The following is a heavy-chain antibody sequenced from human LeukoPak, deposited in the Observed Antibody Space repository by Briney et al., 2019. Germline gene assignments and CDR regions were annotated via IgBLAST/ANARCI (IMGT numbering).Heavy chain of an antibody. Sequence: GGSLRLSCAASGFTFSSYGMHWVRQAPGKGLEWVAVIWYDGSNKYYADSVKGRFTISRDNSKNTLYLQMNSLRAEDTAVYYCARSYSSSQTPLDYWGQGTLVTVSS. CDR3: ARSYSSSQTPLDY. D-gene: IGHD6-13*01. CDR2: IWYDGSNK. V-gene: IGHV3-33*01. CDR1: GFTFSSYG. J-gene: IGHJ4*02.